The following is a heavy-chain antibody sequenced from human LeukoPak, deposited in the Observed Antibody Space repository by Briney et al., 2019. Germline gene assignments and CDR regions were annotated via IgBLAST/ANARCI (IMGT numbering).Heavy chain of an antibody. V-gene: IGHV4-34*01. D-gene: IGHD5-18*01. Sequence: SETLSLTCAVYGGSFSGYYWSWIRQPPGKGLEWIGEINHSGSTNYNPSLKSRVTISVDTSKNQFSLKLSSVTAADTAVYYCAGADGYSYGPVFDYWGQGTLVTVSS. CDR3: AGADGYSYGPVFDY. CDR1: GGSFSGYY. J-gene: IGHJ4*02. CDR2: INHSGST.